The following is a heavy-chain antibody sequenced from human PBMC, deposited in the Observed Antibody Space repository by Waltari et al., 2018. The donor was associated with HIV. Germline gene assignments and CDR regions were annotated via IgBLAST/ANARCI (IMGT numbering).Heavy chain of an antibody. CDR3: ASLYGEYDWDDY. J-gene: IGHJ4*02. CDR2: IHRDGTT. V-gene: IGHV3-53*02. CDR1: GFTVSGNH. Sequence: EVQLVESGGGLIQPGGSLRLSCAASGFTVSGNHMTWVRQAPGKGLEWVSFIHRDGTTFYADSVKGRFTISRDSSKNTLYLQMDSLRAEDSAVYYCASLYGEYDWDDYWGQGSLVTVSP. D-gene: IGHD4-17*01.